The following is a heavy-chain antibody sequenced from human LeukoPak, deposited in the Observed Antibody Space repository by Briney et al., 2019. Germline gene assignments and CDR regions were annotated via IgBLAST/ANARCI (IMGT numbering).Heavy chain of an antibody. J-gene: IGHJ4*02. CDR1: GFPLNSRW. CDR3: VRGGARSHDY. D-gene: IGHD1-26*01. V-gene: IGHV3-74*03. Sequence: GGSLTLSCAASGFPLNSRWMHWVRQAPGKGLMWVSRIENDGIATTYAESVKGRFTISRDDAKNTLYLQMNSPRLDDTAVYFCVRGGARSHDYWGQGTLVTVSS. CDR2: IENDGIAT.